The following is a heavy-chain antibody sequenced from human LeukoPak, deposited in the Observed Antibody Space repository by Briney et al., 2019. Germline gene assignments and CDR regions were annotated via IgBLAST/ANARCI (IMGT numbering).Heavy chain of an antibody. CDR2: IIPILGIA. D-gene: IGHD3-10*01. Sequence: SVKVSCKASGGTFSSYTISWVRQAPGQGREWMGRIIPILGIANYAQKFQGRVTITADKSTSTAYMELSSLRSEDTAVYYCARDEGGEQPCAFDIWGQGTMVPVSS. CDR3: ARDEGGEQPCAFDI. J-gene: IGHJ3*02. CDR1: GGTFSSYT. V-gene: IGHV1-69*04.